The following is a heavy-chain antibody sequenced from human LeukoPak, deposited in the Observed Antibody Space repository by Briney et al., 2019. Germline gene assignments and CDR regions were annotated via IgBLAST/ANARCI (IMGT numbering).Heavy chain of an antibody. J-gene: IGHJ4*02. V-gene: IGHV4-34*01. D-gene: IGHD5-12*01. CDR1: GGSFSGYY. Sequence: SETLSLTCAVYGGSFSGYYWSWIRQPPGEGLEWIGEINHSGSTNYNPSLKSRVTISVDTSKNQFSLKLSSVTAADTAVYYCARGRWLRSSFDYWGQGTLVTVSS. CDR2: INHSGST. CDR3: ARGRWLRSSFDY.